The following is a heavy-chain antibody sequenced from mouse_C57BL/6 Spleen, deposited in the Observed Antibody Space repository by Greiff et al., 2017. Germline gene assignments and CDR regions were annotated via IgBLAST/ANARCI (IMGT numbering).Heavy chain of an antibody. D-gene: IGHD1-3*01. CDR1: GYTFTDYE. J-gene: IGHJ3*01. Sequence: QVQLQQSGAELVRPGASVTLSCTASGYTFTDYEMHWVKQTPVHGLEWIGAIDPETGGTASTQKFKGKAILTADKSSSPAYLELRSLRTENSAVYDCTGHNDVADWGQGTLVTVSA. CDR3: TGHNDVAD. CDR2: IDPETGGT. V-gene: IGHV1-15*01.